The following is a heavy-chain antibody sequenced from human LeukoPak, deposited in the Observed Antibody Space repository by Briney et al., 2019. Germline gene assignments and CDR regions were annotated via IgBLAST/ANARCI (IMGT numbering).Heavy chain of an antibody. D-gene: IGHD1-1*01. V-gene: IGHV3-23*01. CDR3: AKDPENAHLLEYFDY. J-gene: IGHJ4*02. CDR1: GFTFSSYA. Sequence: AGGSLRLSCAASGFTFSSYAMSWVRQAPGKGLEWVSAISGSGGSTYYADSVKGRFTISRDDSKNTLYLQMNSLRAEDTAVYYCAKDPENAHLLEYFDYWGQGTLVTVSS. CDR2: ISGSGGST.